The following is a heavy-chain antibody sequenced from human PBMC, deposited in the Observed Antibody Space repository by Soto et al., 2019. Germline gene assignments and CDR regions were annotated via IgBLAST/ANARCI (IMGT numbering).Heavy chain of an antibody. D-gene: IGHD2-21*01. V-gene: IGHV4-31*03. CDR3: ARLRIATNNYKWFDP. CDR1: GAALNSRNYY. J-gene: IGHJ5*02. Sequence: PSETLPVTCIVSGAALNSRNYYWSWIRQVPGKGLEWIGHIYVTGAVDYNPSLRDRITISQDTSERQFSLNLRLVTAADTAVYYCARLRIATNNYKWFDPWGQGTLVTVS. CDR2: IYVTGAV.